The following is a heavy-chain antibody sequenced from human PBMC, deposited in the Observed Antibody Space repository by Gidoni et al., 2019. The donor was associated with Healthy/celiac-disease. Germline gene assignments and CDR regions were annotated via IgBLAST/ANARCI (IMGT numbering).Heavy chain of an antibody. CDR2: IIPIFGTA. CDR3: ARTRKEYYDFWSGYHYYYYGMDV. Sequence: QVQLVQSGAEVKKPGSSVKVSCKDSGGTFSSHAISWVRQAPGQGLEWMGGIIPIFGTANYAQKFQGRVTITTDESTSTAYMELSSLSSEDTAVYYCARTRKEYYDFWSGYHYYYYGMDVWGQGTTVTVSS. CDR1: GGTFSSHA. V-gene: IGHV1-69*01. J-gene: IGHJ6*02. D-gene: IGHD3-3*01.